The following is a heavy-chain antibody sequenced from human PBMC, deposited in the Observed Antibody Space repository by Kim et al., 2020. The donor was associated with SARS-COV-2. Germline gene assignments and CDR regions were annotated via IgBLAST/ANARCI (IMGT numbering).Heavy chain of an antibody. Sequence: GSTGNSQKCHSKVTMTRITSMSTAYMELSNLRSEDTAVYYCARGPNPFDYWGQGTLVTVSS. J-gene: IGHJ4*02. CDR3: ARGPNPFDY. V-gene: IGHV1-8*01. CDR2: GST.